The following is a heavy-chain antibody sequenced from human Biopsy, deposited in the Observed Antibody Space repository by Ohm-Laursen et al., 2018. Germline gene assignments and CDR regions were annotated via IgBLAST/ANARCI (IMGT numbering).Heavy chain of an antibody. CDR3: IKDITPGGGDV. V-gene: IGHV3-9*01. CDR1: GFNFDDYA. CDR2: IILNSDRL. J-gene: IGHJ6*02. D-gene: IGHD3-16*01. Sequence: SLRLSCAASGFNFDDYAMHWIRQGPGKGLEWVSGIILNSDRLSYADSVRGRFTISRDNAKNPVYLQMNSLRPEDTALYYCIKDITPGGGDVWGQGTTVTVSS.